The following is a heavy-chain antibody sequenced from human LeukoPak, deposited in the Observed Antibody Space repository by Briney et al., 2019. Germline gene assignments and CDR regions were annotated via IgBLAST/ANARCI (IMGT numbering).Heavy chain of an antibody. CDR2: IYYSGTT. J-gene: IGHJ4*02. D-gene: IGHD2-15*01. CDR3: ARDGGSGGRLFDS. Sequence: KPSETLSLTCTVSDGSFSTYYWSWIRQPPGKGLEWIGYIYYSGTTNYNPSLKSRVTISVDTSKNQFSLRLSSVTAADTAVYYCARDGGSGGRLFDSWGQGTLVTVSS. V-gene: IGHV4-59*01. CDR1: DGSFSTYY.